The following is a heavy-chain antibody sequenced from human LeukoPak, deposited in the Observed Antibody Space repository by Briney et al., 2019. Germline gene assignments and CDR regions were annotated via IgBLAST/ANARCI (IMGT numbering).Heavy chain of an antibody. CDR1: GGSFSSYY. J-gene: IGHJ6*02. D-gene: IGHD3-3*01. CDR2: IYYSGST. V-gene: IGHV4-59*08. CDR3: ARLPWSGYNYYYYGMDV. Sequence: PSETLSLTCAVYGGSFSSYYWSWIRQPPGKGLEWIGYIYYSGSTNYNPSLKSRVTISVDTSKNQFSLKLSSVTAADTAVYYCARLPWSGYNYYYYGMDVWGQGTTVTVSS.